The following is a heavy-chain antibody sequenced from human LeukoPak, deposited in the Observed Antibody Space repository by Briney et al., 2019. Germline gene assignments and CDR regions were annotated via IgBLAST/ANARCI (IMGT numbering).Heavy chain of an antibody. Sequence: PGGSLRLSCAASGFTFSSYAMSWVRQAPGKGLEWVSAISGSGGSTYYADSVKGRFTISRDNSKNTLYLQMNSLRAEDTAVYYCAKDYYDSSGYSYYYYYYHMDVWGKGTTVTVSS. D-gene: IGHD3-22*01. J-gene: IGHJ6*03. CDR3: AKDYYDSSGYSYYYYYYHMDV. CDR2: ISGSGGST. CDR1: GFTFSSYA. V-gene: IGHV3-23*01.